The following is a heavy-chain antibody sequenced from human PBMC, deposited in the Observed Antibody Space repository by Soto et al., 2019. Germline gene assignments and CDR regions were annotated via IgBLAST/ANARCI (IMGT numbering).Heavy chain of an antibody. CDR2: ISLSGSQI. D-gene: IGHD2-21*01. CDR1: GLMYSSYS. Sequence: EVQLVESGGGLVKPGGSVRLSCVASGLMYSSYSMSWVRQAPGKGLEWVAFISLSGSQINYAASVEGRFTISRDNAKNALCLQMNTARVEDTAIYYCARVISCGGGTCSSVHQYYGMDVWGPGTTVTVSS. CDR3: ARVISCGGGTCSSVHQYYGMDV. J-gene: IGHJ6*02. V-gene: IGHV3-21*01.